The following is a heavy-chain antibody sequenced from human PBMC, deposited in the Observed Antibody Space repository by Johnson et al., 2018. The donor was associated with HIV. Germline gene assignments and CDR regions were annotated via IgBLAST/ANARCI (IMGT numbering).Heavy chain of an antibody. V-gene: IGHV3-20*04. CDR1: GFTFNDYG. Sequence: EQLVESGGGVVRPGGSLRLSCAASGFTFNDYGMSWVRQGPGKGLEWVSGINWNGGSTGHADSVKGRFTISRDNAKNSLYLQMNSLRAEDTALYYCARDGGVKGKGAFDIWGQGTMVTVSS. CDR2: INWNGGST. J-gene: IGHJ3*02. D-gene: IGHD3-16*01. CDR3: ARDGGVKGKGAFDI.